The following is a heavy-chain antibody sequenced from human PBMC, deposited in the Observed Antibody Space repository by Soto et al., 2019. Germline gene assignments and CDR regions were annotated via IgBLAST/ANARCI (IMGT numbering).Heavy chain of an antibody. D-gene: IGHD6-6*01. CDR2: ISDSGGLT. Sequence: GGSLRLSCAASGFAFSSHPMSWVRQAPERGLEWVSGISDSGGLTYNADSVKGRFTISRDNSKNTLFLQMNSLRAEDTAVYYCARRAFGSSRSFDIWGQGTMVTVSS. CDR3: ARRAFGSSRSFDI. J-gene: IGHJ3*02. CDR1: GFAFSSHP. V-gene: IGHV3-23*01.